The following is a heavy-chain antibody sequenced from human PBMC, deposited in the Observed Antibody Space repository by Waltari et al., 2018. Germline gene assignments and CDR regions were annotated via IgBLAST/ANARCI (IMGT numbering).Heavy chain of an antibody. J-gene: IGHJ4*02. D-gene: IGHD3-22*01. CDR3: ARAMIRGYYFDD. CDR1: GGSISSYY. Sequence: QVQLQESGPGLVKPSETLSLTCTVSGGSISSYYWSWIRQPPGKGLEWIGYIYYSGRTNCNPSLKSRVTISVDTSKNQFALKLSSVTAADTAVYYCARAMIRGYYFDDWGQGTLVTVSS. V-gene: IGHV4-59*01. CDR2: IYYSGRT.